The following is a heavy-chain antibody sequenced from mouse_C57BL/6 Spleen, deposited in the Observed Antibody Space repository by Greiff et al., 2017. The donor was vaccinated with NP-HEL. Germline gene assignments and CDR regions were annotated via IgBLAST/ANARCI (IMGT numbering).Heavy chain of an antibody. CDR1: GYTFTDHT. Sequence: QVQLKESDAELVKPGASVKISCKVSGYTFTDHTIHWMKQRPEQGLEWIGYIYPRDGSTKYNEKFKGKATLTADKSSSTAYMQLNSLTSEDSAVYFCARDDYDGGAYYYAMDYWGQGTSVTVSS. V-gene: IGHV1-78*01. CDR3: ARDDYDGGAYYYAMDY. D-gene: IGHD2-4*01. CDR2: IYPRDGST. J-gene: IGHJ4*01.